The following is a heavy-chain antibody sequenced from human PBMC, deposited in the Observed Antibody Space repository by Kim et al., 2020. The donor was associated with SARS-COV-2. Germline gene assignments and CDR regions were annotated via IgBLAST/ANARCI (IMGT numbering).Heavy chain of an antibody. J-gene: IGHJ5*02. D-gene: IGHD3-3*01. CDR3: ARAPAYYDFWSGPHP. Sequence: PSLKSRVTISVDTSKNQFSLKLSSVTAADTAVYYCARAPAYYDFWSGPHPWGQGTLVTVSS. V-gene: IGHV4-34*01.